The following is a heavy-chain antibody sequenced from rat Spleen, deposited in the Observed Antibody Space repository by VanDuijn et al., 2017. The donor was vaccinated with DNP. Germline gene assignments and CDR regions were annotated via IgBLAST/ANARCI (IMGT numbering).Heavy chain of an antibody. CDR1: GFTFSNYG. CDR3: TRDNYSSYMPYYYAMDA. CDR2: ISTSGGST. J-gene: IGHJ4*01. V-gene: IGHV5-46*01. Sequence: EVQLVESGGGLVQPGRSLKLSCEASGFTFSNYGLAWVRQAPTQGLEWVATISTSGGSTYYRDSVKGRFTISRDNAKSTLYLQMNSLRSEDTATYYCTRDNYSSYMPYYYAMDAWGQGVMVTVSS. D-gene: IGHD1-2*01.